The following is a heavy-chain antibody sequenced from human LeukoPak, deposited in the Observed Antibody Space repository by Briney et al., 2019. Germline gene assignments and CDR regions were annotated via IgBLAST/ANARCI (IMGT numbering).Heavy chain of an antibody. CDR2: INHSGST. D-gene: IGHD3-10*01. J-gene: IGHJ5*02. Sequence: SETLSLTCAVYGGSFSGYYWSWIRQPPGKGLEWIGEINHSGSTNYNPSLKSRVTISVDTSKNQFSLRLSSVTAADTAVYYCARGTMVRGVIAWGQGTLVTVSS. V-gene: IGHV4-34*01. CDR3: ARGTMVRGVIA. CDR1: GGSFSGYY.